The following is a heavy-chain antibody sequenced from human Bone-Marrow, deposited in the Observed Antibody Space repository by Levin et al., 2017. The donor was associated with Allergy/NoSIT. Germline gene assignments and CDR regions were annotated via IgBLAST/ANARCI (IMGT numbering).Heavy chain of an antibody. Sequence: ASVKVSCKASGYSFIGYDMNWVRQATGQGPEWVGWMNPNSGNTGYAQKFRGRVTMTWDPSINVAYMELFSLTSDDTAVYFCARGASVVRGVIKVSGMDVWGQGTTVTVSS. CDR2: MNPNSGNT. V-gene: IGHV1-8*01. CDR1: GYSFIGYD. J-gene: IGHJ6*02. D-gene: IGHD3-10*01. CDR3: ARGASVVRGVIKVSGMDV.